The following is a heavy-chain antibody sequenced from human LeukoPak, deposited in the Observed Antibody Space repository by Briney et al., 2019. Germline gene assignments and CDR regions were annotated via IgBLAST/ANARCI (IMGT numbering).Heavy chain of an antibody. V-gene: IGHV3-30*18. CDR1: GFTFSSYG. J-gene: IGHJ4*02. CDR3: AKDAARMYSSGWYYFDY. D-gene: IGHD6-19*01. CDR2: ISYDGSNK. Sequence: SGGSLRLSCAASGFTFSSYGMHWVRQAPGKGLEWVAVISYDGSNKYYADSVKGRFTISRDNSKNTLYLQMNSLRAEDTAVYYCAKDAARMYSSGWYYFDYWGQGTLVTVSS.